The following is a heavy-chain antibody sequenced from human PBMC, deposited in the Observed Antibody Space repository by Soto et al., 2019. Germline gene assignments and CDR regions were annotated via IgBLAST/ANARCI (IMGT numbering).Heavy chain of an antibody. Sequence: PSETLSLTCTVSGGSISTYYWSWIRQPPGGTLEWIGYIYASGATTYNPSLESRVTMSVDMPNNEFSLELTSLTAADTAVYYCARSHSFDGSIYHYYFDFWDQGTLVTVSS. CDR2: IYASGAT. CDR3: ARSHSFDGSIYHYYFDF. D-gene: IGHD3-10*01. J-gene: IGHJ4*02. V-gene: IGHV4-59*01. CDR1: GGSISTYY.